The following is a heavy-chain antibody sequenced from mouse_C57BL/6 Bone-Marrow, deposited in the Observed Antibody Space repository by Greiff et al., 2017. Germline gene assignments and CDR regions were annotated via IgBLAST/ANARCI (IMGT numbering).Heavy chain of an antibody. CDR1: GFTFSDYG. V-gene: IGHV5-17*01. D-gene: IGHD2-12*01. CDR3: ARHDSAWFAY. CDR2: ISSGSSTI. J-gene: IGHJ3*01. Sequence: EVQLVESGGGLVKPGGSLKLSCAASGFTFSDYGMHWVRQAPEKGLEWVAYISSGSSTIYYADTVKGRFTISRDNAKNTLFLQRTSLRSADTAMYYCARHDSAWFAYWGQATLVTVSA.